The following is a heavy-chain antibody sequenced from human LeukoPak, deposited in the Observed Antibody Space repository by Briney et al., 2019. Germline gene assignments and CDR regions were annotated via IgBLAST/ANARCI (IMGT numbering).Heavy chain of an antibody. V-gene: IGHV4-4*07. D-gene: IGHD2-2*01. J-gene: IGHJ4*02. CDR2: IYTSGST. CDR3: ARTPFSIVVVPAAAGRQQLVRQGYFDY. CDR1: GGSISSYY. Sequence: SETLSLTCTVSGGSISSYYWSWIRQPAGEGLEWIGRIYTSGSTNYNPSLKSRVTMSVDTSKNQFSLKLSSVTAADTAVYYCARTPFSIVVVPAAAGRQQLVRQGYFDYWGQGTLVTVSS.